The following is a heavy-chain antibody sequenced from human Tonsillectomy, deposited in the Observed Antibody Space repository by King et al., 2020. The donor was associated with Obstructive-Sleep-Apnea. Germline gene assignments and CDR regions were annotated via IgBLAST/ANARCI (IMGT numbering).Heavy chain of an antibody. V-gene: IGHV4-59*01. CDR2: IFGSGAT. D-gene: IGHD5-24*01. CDR1: GDSISGFH. Sequence: QLQESGPGLVKPSETLSLTCTVSGDSISGFHWSWIRQPPGKRLEWIGYIFGSGATNYNPPLKSRLTISRDTSRNQFSLRLSSVTAADTAVYYGARADEAAAIITAGGQGTLVTVSS. CDR3: ARADEAAAIITA. J-gene: IGHJ4*02.